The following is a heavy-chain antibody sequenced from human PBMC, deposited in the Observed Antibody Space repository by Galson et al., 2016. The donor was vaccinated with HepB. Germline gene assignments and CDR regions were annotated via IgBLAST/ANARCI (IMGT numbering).Heavy chain of an antibody. V-gene: IGHV4-34*01. J-gene: IGHJ4*02. Sequence: SETLSLTCAVYGESFSDYFWSWIRQTPGKGLEWIGDTSHNGSANYNPSLKSRVTISVDSSKKQFSLRLNSVTAADTAVYFCARAAWRPTVALLITSYFDSWGQGTLVTVSS. D-gene: IGHD3-16*01. CDR3: ARAAWRPTVALLITSYFDS. CDR2: TSHNGSA. CDR1: GESFSDYF.